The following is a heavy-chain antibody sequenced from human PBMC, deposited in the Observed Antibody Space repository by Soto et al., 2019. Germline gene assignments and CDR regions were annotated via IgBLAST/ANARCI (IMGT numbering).Heavy chain of an antibody. V-gene: IGHV3-49*04. J-gene: IGHJ4*02. CDR1: GFTFGDDA. CDR3: ASTHLWSYSYYFDY. D-gene: IGHD5-18*01. CDR2: IRSTIYRGTT. Sequence: PGGSLRLSCTTSGFTFGDDAITWVRQVPGKGLEWVGFIRSTIYRGTTEYAASVKGRFTISRYESKSIAYLQVSSLKTEDTAVYYCASTHLWSYSYYFDYWGQGTLVTVSS.